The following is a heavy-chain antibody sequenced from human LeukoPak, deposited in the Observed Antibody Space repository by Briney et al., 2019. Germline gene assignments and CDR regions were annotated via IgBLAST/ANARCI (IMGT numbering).Heavy chain of an antibody. Sequence: SETLSLTCTVSGGSISSSSYYWAWIRQPPVKGLEWAGHISYSGSTYYNPSLKSRVTISVDTSKDHFSLKLNSVTAADTAVYYCARALYNWNSFDYWGQGTLVTVSS. CDR1: GGSISSSSYY. CDR2: ISYSGST. D-gene: IGHD1-20*01. V-gene: IGHV4-39*02. CDR3: ARALYNWNSFDY. J-gene: IGHJ4*02.